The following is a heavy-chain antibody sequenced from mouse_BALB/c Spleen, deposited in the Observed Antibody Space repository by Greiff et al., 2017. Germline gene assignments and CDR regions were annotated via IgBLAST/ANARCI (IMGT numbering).Heavy chain of an antibody. D-gene: IGHD2-1*01. CDR3: ARDGNYGGFDY. J-gene: IGHJ2*01. CDR1: GFTFSSYA. Sequence: EVKVVESGGGLVKPGGSLKLSCAASGFTFSSYAMSWVRQSPEKRLEWVAEISSGGSYTYYPDTVTGRFTISRDNAKNTLYLEMSSLRSEDTAMYYCARDGNYGGFDYWGQGTTLTVSS. CDR2: ISSGGSYT. V-gene: IGHV5-9-4*01.